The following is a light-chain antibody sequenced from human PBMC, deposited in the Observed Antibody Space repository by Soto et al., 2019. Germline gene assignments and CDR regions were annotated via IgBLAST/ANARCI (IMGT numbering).Light chain of an antibody. Sequence: ETGLKQSPGTLSMSPGERATLSCRASQSVSSSYLAWYQQKPGQAPRLLIYGASTRATGIPARFSGSGSGTEFTLTISSLQSEDFAVYYCQQYNNWTRGTFGQGTKVDI. J-gene: IGKJ1*01. CDR1: QSVSSSY. CDR2: GAS. V-gene: IGKV3-15*01. CDR3: QQYNNWTRGT.